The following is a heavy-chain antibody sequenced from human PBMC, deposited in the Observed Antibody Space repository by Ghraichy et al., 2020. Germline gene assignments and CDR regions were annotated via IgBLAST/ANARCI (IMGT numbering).Heavy chain of an antibody. CDR1: GFTFRSYA. CDR2: ISDSGDNT. Sequence: GGSLRLSCAASGFTFRSYAMNWVRQAPGKGLEWVSGISDSGDNTFYADSGKGRFTISRDNSKNTVYLQVYSLRAEDTAVYYCASGLIVYCSSASCYGFDYWGRGTLVTVSS. CDR3: ASGLIVYCSSASCYGFDY. D-gene: IGHD2-2*01. J-gene: IGHJ4*02. V-gene: IGHV3-23*01.